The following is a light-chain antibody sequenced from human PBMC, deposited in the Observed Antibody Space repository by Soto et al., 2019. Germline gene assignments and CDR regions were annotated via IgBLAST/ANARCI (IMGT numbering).Light chain of an antibody. CDR3: CSYAGNTYV. Sequence: QSALTQPASVSGSPGQSITISCTGTTSNVGSYNLVSWYQQHPDKAPELMIYEGSKRPSGVSTRFSGSKSGNTASLTISGLQAEDEADYYCCSYAGNTYVFGTGTKVTVL. CDR2: EGS. J-gene: IGLJ1*01. CDR1: TSNVGSYNL. V-gene: IGLV2-23*01.